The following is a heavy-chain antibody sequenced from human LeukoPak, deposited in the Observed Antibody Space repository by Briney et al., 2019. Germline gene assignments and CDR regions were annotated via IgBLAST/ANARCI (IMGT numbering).Heavy chain of an antibody. CDR1: GFTFSSYS. CDR3: ARDRAMEVGAYYFDY. V-gene: IGHV3-21*01. J-gene: IGHJ4*02. CDR2: ISSRSSYI. Sequence: PGGSLRLSCAASGFTFSSYSMNWVRQAPGKGLEWVSSISSRSSYIYYADSVKGRFTISRDNAKNSLYLQMNSLRAEDTAVYYCARDRAMEVGAYYFDYWGQGTLVTVSS. D-gene: IGHD1-26*01.